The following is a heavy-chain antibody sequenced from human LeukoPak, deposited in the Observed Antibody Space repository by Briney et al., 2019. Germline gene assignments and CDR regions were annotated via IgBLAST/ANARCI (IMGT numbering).Heavy chain of an antibody. CDR3: ATYSSGWFDP. V-gene: IGHV4-31*03. CDR2: IYYSGST. CDR1: GGSINSGGYY. Sequence: SETLSLTCTVSGGSINSGGYYWSWIRQHPGKGLEWIGYIYYSGSTYYNPSLKSRVTISVDTSKNQFSLKLSSVTAADTAVYYCATYSSGWFDPWGQGTLVTVSS. J-gene: IGHJ5*02. D-gene: IGHD6-25*01.